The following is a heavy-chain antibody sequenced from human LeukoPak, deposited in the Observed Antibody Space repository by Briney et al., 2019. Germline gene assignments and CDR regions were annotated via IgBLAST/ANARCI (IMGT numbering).Heavy chain of an antibody. CDR2: IYYSGTT. D-gene: IGHD1-1*01. J-gene: IGHJ6*03. V-gene: IGHV4-39*01. CDR3: AGVASTTYYYYMDV. CDR1: GGSISSWSYY. Sequence: SETLSLTCSVSGGSISSWSYYWGWLRQPPGKGLEWIGNIYYSGTTQYNASLKSRVTISVDTSKNQFSLEMSSLTAADTAVYYCAGVASTTYYYYMDVWGKGTTVTVSS.